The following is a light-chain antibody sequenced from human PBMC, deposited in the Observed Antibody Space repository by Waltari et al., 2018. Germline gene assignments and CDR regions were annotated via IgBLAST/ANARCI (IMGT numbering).Light chain of an antibody. V-gene: IGLV1-36*01. CDR1: SSNIGKNG. CDR2: FDD. J-gene: IGLJ3*02. Sequence: QSVLTQPPSVSEAPRQRVTISCSGRSSNIGKNGVNWYQHLPGEAPKLLIFFDDLLPSGVADRFAGSKSGTSASLAISGLQPQDEADYYCSTWDDSLNAWVFGGGTKLTVL. CDR3: STWDDSLNAWV.